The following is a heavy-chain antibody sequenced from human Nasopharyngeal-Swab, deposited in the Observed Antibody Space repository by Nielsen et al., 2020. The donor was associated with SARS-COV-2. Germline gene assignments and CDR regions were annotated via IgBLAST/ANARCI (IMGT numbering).Heavy chain of an antibody. CDR3: ARNRLTYCSSTSCSYYYMDV. D-gene: IGHD2-2*01. J-gene: IGHJ6*03. CDR2: IIPIFGTA. V-gene: IGHV1-69*01. Sequence: WVRQAPGQGLEWMGGIIPIFGTANYAQKFQGRVTITADESTSTAYMELSSLRSEDTAVYYCARNRLTYCSSTSCSYYYMDVWGKGTTVTVSS.